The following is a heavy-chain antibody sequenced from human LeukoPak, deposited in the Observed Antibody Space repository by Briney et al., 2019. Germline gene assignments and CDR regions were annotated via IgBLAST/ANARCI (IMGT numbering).Heavy chain of an antibody. V-gene: IGHV3-30*02. CDR3: ARDYYGSGRTHGMDV. J-gene: IGHJ6*02. CDR1: GFTFSSYG. D-gene: IGHD3-10*01. CDR2: IRYDGSNK. Sequence: GGALRLSCAASGFTFSSYGMHWVRQAPGKGLEWVAFIRYDGSNKYYADSVKGRFTISRDNAKNSLYLQMNSLRAEDTAVYYCARDYYGSGRTHGMDVWGQGTTVTVSS.